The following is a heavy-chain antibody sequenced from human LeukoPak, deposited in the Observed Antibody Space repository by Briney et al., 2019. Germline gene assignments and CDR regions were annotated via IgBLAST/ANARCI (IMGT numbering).Heavy chain of an antibody. CDR2: IKHGGRT. V-gene: IGHV4-34*01. CDR3: ARSASEDFWRRFCDY. J-gene: IGHJ4*02. Sequence: SEALPLTCAVYGGFFICYSWSWIRPPPSRGREWIGEIKHGGRTNYNPSLKSRVTISVDTSKNQFSLKLRSVTAADTAGYYCARSASEDFWRRFCDYWGQGTLVTVSS. CDR1: GGFFICYS. D-gene: IGHD3-3*01.